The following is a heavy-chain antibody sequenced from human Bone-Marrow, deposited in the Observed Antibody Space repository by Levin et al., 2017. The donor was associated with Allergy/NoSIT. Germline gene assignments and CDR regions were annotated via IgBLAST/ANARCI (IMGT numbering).Heavy chain of an antibody. CDR2: ISYDGSKK. V-gene: IGHV3-30*04. CDR3: ARGVI. J-gene: IGHJ4*02. Sequence: GGSLRLSCAASAFAFRSFSMNWVRQAPGKGLEWVAVISYDGSKKYYADSVKGRFTISRDNSNDTLYLQMNSLRSEDTAVYYCARGVIWGQGTQVTVSS. CDR1: AFAFRSFS.